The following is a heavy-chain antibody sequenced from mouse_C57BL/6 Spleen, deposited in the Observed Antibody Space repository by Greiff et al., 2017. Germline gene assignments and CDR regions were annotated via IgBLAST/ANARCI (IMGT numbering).Heavy chain of an antibody. D-gene: IGHD1-1*01. Sequence: VQLQQSGPELVKPGASVKISCKASGYAFSSSWMNWVKQRPGKGLEWIGRIYPGDGDTNYNGKFKGKATLTADKSSSTAYMQLSSLTSEDSAVYFCARGDYGSRYYYAMDYWGQGTSVTVSS. V-gene: IGHV1-82*01. CDR1: GYAFSSSW. CDR3: ARGDYGSRYYYAMDY. J-gene: IGHJ4*01. CDR2: IYPGDGDT.